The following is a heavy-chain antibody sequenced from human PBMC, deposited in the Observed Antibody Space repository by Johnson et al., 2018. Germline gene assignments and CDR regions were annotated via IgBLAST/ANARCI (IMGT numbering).Heavy chain of an antibody. V-gene: IGHV3-30*03. CDR2: ISYDGSNK. CDR3: ARGYDSLGGIFDS. J-gene: IGHJ4*02. CDR1: GFTFSSYG. D-gene: IGHD3-22*01. Sequence: QVQLVESGGGVVQPGRSLRLSCAASGFTFSSYGMHWVRQAPGKGLEWVAVISYDGSNKYYADSVKGRFTISRDDSKNTLFLQMNSLRAEDTAVYYCARGYDSLGGIFDSWGQGTLVTVSS.